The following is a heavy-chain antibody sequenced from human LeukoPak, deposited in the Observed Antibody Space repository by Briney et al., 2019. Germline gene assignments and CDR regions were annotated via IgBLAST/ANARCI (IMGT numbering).Heavy chain of an antibody. CDR3: ARVVWSSSWYFDY. D-gene: IGHD6-13*01. J-gene: IGHJ4*02. Sequence: PSETLSLTCTVSGGSISSYYWSWVRQPPGKGLEWIGYIYYSGSTNYNPSLTSRVTISVDTSKNQFSLKLSSVTAADTAVYYCARVVWSSSWYFDYWGQGTLVTVSS. V-gene: IGHV4-59*01. CDR2: IYYSGST. CDR1: GGSISSYY.